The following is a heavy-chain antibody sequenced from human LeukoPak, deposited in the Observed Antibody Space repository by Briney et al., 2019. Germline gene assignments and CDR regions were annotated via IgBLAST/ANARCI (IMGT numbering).Heavy chain of an antibody. CDR2: IYYSGST. D-gene: IGHD6-6*01. Sequence: SETLSLTCTVSGGSISSSSYYWGWLRQPPGKGLEWIGSIYYSGSTYYNPSLKSRVTISVDTSKNQFSLKLSSVTAADTAVYYCAREYSSSSDFDYWGQGTLVTVSS. V-gene: IGHV4-39*07. J-gene: IGHJ4*02. CDR1: GGSISSSSYY. CDR3: AREYSSSSDFDY.